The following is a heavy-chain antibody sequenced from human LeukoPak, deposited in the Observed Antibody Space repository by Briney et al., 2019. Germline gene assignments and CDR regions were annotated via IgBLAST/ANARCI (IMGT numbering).Heavy chain of an antibody. Sequence: GGSLRLSCAASGFTFSSYGMHWVRQAPGKGLEWVAFIRYDGSNKYYADSVKGRFTISRDNSKNTLYLQMNSLRAEDTAVYYCAKDYGSGWQVGDYFDYWGQGTLVTVSS. D-gene: IGHD6-19*01. CDR2: IRYDGSNK. V-gene: IGHV3-30*02. CDR3: AKDYGSGWQVGDYFDY. J-gene: IGHJ4*02. CDR1: GFTFSSYG.